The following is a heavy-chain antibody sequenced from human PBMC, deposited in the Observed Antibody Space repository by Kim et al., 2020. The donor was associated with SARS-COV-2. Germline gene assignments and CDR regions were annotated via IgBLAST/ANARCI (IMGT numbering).Heavy chain of an antibody. D-gene: IGHD5-18*01. CDR3: ARGQMDTAMVSWFDP. J-gene: IGHJ5*02. V-gene: IGHV1-46*01. Sequence: QKFQASITMTRDTSTSTVYMELSSLRSEDTAVYYCARGQMDTAMVSWFDPWGQGTLVTVSS.